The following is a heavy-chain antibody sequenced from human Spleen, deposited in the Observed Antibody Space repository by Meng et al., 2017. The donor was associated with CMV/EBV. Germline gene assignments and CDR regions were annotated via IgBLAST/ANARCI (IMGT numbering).Heavy chain of an antibody. D-gene: IGHD2-2*02. V-gene: IGHV3-30-3*01. CDR1: SYA. CDR3: ARDLGGVDCSSTSCYTPWFDP. CDR2: ISYDGSNK. J-gene: IGHJ5*02. Sequence: SYAMHWVRQAPGKWLEWVAVISYDGSNKYYADSVKGRFTISRDNSKNTLYLQMNSLRAEDTAVYYCARDLGGVDCSSTSCYTPWFDPWGQGTLVTVSS.